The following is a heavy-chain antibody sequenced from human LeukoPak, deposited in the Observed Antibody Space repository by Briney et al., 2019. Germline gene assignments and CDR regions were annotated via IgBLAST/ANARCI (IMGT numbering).Heavy chain of an antibody. CDR3: ARDNQYYDFWSGQRWFDP. D-gene: IGHD3-3*01. CDR1: GFTFSSYS. V-gene: IGHV3-48*04. J-gene: IGHJ5*02. CDR2: ISSSSTI. Sequence: GGSLRLSCAASGFTFSSYSMNWVSQAPGKGLEWVSYISSSSTIYYADSVKGRFTISRDNAKNSLYLQMNSLRAEDTAVYYCARDNQYYDFWSGQRWFDPWGQGTLVTVSS.